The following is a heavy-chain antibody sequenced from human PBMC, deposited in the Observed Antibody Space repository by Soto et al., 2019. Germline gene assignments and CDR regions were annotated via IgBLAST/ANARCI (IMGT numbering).Heavy chain of an antibody. CDR1: GGSISSYY. Sequence: SETLSLTCTVSGGSISSYYWSWIRQPPGKGLEWIGYIYYSGSTNYNPSLKSRVTISVDTSKNQSSLKLSSVTAADTAVYYCARVVVGATVWFDPWGQGTLVTVSS. CDR2: IYYSGST. D-gene: IGHD1-26*01. V-gene: IGHV4-59*01. CDR3: ARVVVGATVWFDP. J-gene: IGHJ5*02.